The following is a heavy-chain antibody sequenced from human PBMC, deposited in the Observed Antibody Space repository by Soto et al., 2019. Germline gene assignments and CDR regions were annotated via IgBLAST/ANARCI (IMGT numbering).Heavy chain of an antibody. D-gene: IGHD3-3*01. CDR1: GYTFTGYY. J-gene: IGHJ4*02. Sequence: ASVKVSCKASGYTFTGYYMHWVRQARGQGLEWMGWINPNSGGTNYAQKFQGWVTMTRDTSISTAYMELSRLRSDDTAVYYCARGSVLRFLEWLSYPPTDWGQGTLVTVSS. V-gene: IGHV1-2*04. CDR2: INPNSGGT. CDR3: ARGSVLRFLEWLSYPPTD.